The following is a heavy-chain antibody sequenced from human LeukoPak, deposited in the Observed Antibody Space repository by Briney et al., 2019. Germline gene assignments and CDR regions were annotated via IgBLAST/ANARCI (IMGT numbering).Heavy chain of an antibody. Sequence: PSGTLSLTCTVSGDSISSGGYSWSWIRQHPGKGLEWIGYIYYSGSTYYNPSLKNRITLSVDTSKNQFSLNLSSVTAADTAVYYCARYCSSTFCRWFDPWGQGTLVTVSS. J-gene: IGHJ5*02. CDR2: IYYSGST. CDR1: GDSISSGGYS. V-gene: IGHV4-31*03. CDR3: ARYCSSTFCRWFDP. D-gene: IGHD2-2*01.